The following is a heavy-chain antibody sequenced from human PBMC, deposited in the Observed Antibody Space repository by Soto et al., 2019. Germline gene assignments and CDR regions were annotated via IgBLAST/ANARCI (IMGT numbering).Heavy chain of an antibody. CDR2: IKSKTDGGTT. J-gene: IGHJ4*02. V-gene: IGHV3-15*01. Sequence: GGSLRLSCAASGFTFSNAWMSWVRQAPGKGLEWVGRIKSKTDGGTTDYAAPVKGRFTISRDDSKNTLYLQMNSLKTEDTAVYYCTTVFGEYSGYDIDYWGQGTLVTVSS. CDR3: TTVFGEYSGYDIDY. CDR1: GFTFSNAW. D-gene: IGHD5-12*01.